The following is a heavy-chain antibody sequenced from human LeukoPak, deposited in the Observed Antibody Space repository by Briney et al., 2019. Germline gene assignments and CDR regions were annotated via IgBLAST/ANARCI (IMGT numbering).Heavy chain of an antibody. CDR3: ARVTSRDPLHY. J-gene: IGHJ4*02. CDR1: GFTFSSSA. Sequence: GGSLRLSCAASGFTFSSSAMSWVRQAPGKGLEWVSAISNNGGYTYYADSVQGRFTISRDNSKSTLCLQMNSLRAEDTAFYYCARVTSRDPLHYWGQGTLVTVSS. CDR2: ISNNGGYT. V-gene: IGHV3-23*01. D-gene: IGHD2-21*02.